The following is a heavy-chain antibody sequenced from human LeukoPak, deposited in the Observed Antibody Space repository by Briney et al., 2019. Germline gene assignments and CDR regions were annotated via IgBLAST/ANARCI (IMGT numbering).Heavy chain of an antibody. CDR3: ACHCSGSRCSDHDY. Sequence: GGSLRLSCTASGVAFNSYFMTWARQAPGKGLEWVSGINGRGEETHYANSVKGRFTISRDNSKNTVYLQLSSLRAEDTAVYYCACHCSGSRCSDHDYWGQGTVVTVSS. CDR2: INGRGEET. D-gene: IGHD2-15*01. V-gene: IGHV3-23*01. CDR1: GVAFNSYF. J-gene: IGHJ4*02.